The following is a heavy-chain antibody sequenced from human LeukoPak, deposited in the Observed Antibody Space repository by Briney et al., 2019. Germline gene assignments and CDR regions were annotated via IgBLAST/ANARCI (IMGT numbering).Heavy chain of an antibody. CDR3: AKADGAVAGMDYYYYYMDV. CDR2: ISGSGGST. J-gene: IGHJ6*03. Sequence: PGGSLRLSCAAAGFTFTNYGMSWVRQAPGKGLEWVSAISGSGGSTYYADSVKGRFTISRDNSKNTLYLQMSSLRAEDTAVYYCAKADGAVAGMDYYYYYMDVWGKGTTVTISS. V-gene: IGHV3-23*01. D-gene: IGHD6-19*01. CDR1: GFTFTNYG.